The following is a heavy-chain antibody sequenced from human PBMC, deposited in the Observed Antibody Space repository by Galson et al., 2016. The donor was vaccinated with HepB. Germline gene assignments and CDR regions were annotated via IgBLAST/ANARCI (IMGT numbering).Heavy chain of an antibody. V-gene: IGHV3-11*03. CDR2: ISNSGSHA. Sequence: SLRLSCAGSGFTFSDYYMGWIRQAPGKGLEWVSYISNSGSHADYIDSVRGRFTISRDNAKNSLYLQMNSLRADDTAVYYCALTKDLVMVVPGIPTFDYWGQGTLVTVSS. J-gene: IGHJ4*02. CDR1: GFTFSDYY. D-gene: IGHD2-15*01. CDR3: ALTKDLVMVVPGIPTFDY.